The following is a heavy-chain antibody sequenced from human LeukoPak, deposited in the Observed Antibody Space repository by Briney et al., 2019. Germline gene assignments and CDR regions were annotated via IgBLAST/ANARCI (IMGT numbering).Heavy chain of an antibody. CDR3: AKDISQGYTFGSIEEDY. V-gene: IGHV3-23*01. CDR1: GSTFSRYA. Sequence: GGSLRLSCAASGSTFSRYAMSWVRQAPGKGLEWLSAISESDGSTYYADSVKGRFTISRDNSKNTLYVQMNSLGADDTAVYFCAKDISQGYTFGSIEEDYWGQGTLVTVSS. CDR2: ISESDGST. D-gene: IGHD5-18*01. J-gene: IGHJ4*02.